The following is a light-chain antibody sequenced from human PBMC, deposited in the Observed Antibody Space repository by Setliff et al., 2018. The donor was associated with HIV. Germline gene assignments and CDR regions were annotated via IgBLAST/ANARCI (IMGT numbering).Light chain of an antibody. CDR3: LLSYSGVRV. CDR2: ATS. J-gene: IGLJ3*02. Sequence: QAVVTKEPSLTVSPGGTVTLTCASSTGAVTNSHYPYWFQQKPGRAPRTLIYATSDKHFGTPARFSGSLLGGKAALTLSGAQPEDEADYYCLLSYSGVRVFGGGTKVTVL. V-gene: IGLV7-46*01. CDR1: TGAVTNSHY.